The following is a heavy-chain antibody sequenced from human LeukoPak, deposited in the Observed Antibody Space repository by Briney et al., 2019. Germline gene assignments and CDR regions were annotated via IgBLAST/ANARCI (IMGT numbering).Heavy chain of an antibody. CDR1: GGSFSGYY. CDR3: ARGAITMVQGVNANPP. V-gene: IGHV4-34*01. J-gene: IGHJ6*04. CDR2: INHSGST. D-gene: IGHD3-10*01. Sequence: SETLSLTCAVYGGSFSGYYCGWIRQPPGKGLEWIGEINHSGSTNYNPSLKSRVTISVDTSKNQFSLKLSSVTAADTAVYYCARGAITMVQGVNANPPWGKGTTVTVSS.